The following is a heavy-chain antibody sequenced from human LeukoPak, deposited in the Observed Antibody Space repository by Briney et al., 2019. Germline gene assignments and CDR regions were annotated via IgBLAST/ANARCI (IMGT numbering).Heavy chain of an antibody. Sequence: GSSVKVSCKASGGTFSSYAISWVRQAPGQGLEWMGRIIPILGIANYAQKFQGRVTITADKSTSTAYMELGSLRSEDTAVYYCARTPEGYCSSTSCQPTDYYYYYGMDVWGQGTTVTVSS. J-gene: IGHJ6*02. CDR2: IIPILGIA. CDR3: ARTPEGYCSSTSCQPTDYYYYYGMDV. V-gene: IGHV1-69*04. D-gene: IGHD2-2*01. CDR1: GGTFSSYA.